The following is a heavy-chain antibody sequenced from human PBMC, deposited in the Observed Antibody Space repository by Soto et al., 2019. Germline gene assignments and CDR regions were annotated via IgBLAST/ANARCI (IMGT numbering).Heavy chain of an antibody. CDR2: ISGSGGST. J-gene: IGHJ6*02. V-gene: IGHV3-23*01. CDR1: GFTFSSYA. CDR3: AKITSDYCSSTSCYAEAYYYYGMDV. Sequence: GGSLRLSCAASGFTFSSYAMSWVRQAPGKGLEWVSAISGSGGSTYYADSVKGRFTISRDNSKNTLYLQMNSLRAEDTAVYYCAKITSDYCSSTSCYAEAYYYYGMDVWGQGTTVTVSS. D-gene: IGHD2-2*01.